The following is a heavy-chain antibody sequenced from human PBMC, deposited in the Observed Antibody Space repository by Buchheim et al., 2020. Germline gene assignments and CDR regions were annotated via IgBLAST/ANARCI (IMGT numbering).Heavy chain of an antibody. CDR3: ARDCGGDCYGHYYGLDV. CDR2: VSASGDS. J-gene: IGHJ6*02. V-gene: IGHV4-59*12. CDR1: GGSITGSY. Sequence: QVQLQESGPGLVKPSETLSLTCNVSGGSITGSYWSWIRQPPGKGLEWIGYVSASGDSIYNPSLESRVTLLVVTSKNQVFWKLRSATAADTAIYYCARDCGGDCYGHYYGLDVWGQGTT. D-gene: IGHD2-21*02.